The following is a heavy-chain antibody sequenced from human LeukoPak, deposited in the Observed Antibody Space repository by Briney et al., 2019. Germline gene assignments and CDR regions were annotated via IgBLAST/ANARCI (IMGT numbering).Heavy chain of an antibody. CDR2: IDPADGET. J-gene: IGHJ4*02. CDR3: STVFAGYNSVIMPPVVPDY. Sequence: ASVKISCKASGYIFKNYFIHWIQQSPGKGLKWMGRIDPADGETKYAEKFQGRVTLTADTPTETVYMEMSSLRFEDTALYYYSTVFAGYNSVIMPPVVPDYWGQGTLVSVSA. CDR1: GYIFKNYF. V-gene: IGHV1-69-2*01. D-gene: IGHD3-10*01.